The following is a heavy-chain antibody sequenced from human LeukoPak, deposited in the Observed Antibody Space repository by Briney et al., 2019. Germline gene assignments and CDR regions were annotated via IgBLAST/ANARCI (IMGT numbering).Heavy chain of an antibody. CDR2: IYSSGST. D-gene: IGHD5-12*01. CDR3: ARGNIVATISTLYNWFDP. Sequence: SETLSLTCTVSGGSISNRNYYWSWIRQPAGKGLEWIGRIYSSGSTNYNPSLKSRVTISVDMSKNQFSPNVYSVTAADTAVYYCARGNIVATISTLYNWFDPWGQGTLVTVSS. J-gene: IGHJ5*02. V-gene: IGHV4-61*02. CDR1: GGSISNRNYY.